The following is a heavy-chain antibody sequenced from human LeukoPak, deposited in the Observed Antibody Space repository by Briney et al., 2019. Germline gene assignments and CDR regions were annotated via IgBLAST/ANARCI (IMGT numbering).Heavy chain of an antibody. V-gene: IGHV3-21*01. CDR3: ATGIAAAGTPPHY. CDR2: ISSSSSYI. J-gene: IGHJ4*02. D-gene: IGHD6-13*01. CDR1: GFTFSSYS. Sequence: GGSLRLSCAASGFTFSSYSMNWVRQAPGKGLEWVSSISSSSSYIYYADSVKGRFTISRDNAKNSLYLQMNSLRAEDTAVYYCATGIAAAGTPPHYWGQGTLVTVSS.